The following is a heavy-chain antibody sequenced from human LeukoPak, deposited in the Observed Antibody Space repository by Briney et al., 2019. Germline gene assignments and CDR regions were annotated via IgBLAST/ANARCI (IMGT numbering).Heavy chain of an antibody. Sequence: PSETLSLTCTVSGGSISSYYWSWIRQPPGKGLEWIGEINHSGSTNYNPSLKSRVTISVDTSKNQSSLKLSSVTAADTAVYYCARLYCSSTSCYGWFDPWGQGTLVTVSS. J-gene: IGHJ5*02. D-gene: IGHD2-2*01. CDR3: ARLYCSSTSCYGWFDP. CDR1: GGSISSYY. V-gene: IGHV4-34*01. CDR2: INHSGST.